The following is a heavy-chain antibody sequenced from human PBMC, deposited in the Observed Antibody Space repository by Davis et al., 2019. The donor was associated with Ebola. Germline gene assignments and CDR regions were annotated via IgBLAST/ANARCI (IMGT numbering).Heavy chain of an antibody. CDR1: GYTFTSYG. CDR3: ARDRESEKGLVVAATPDY. D-gene: IGHD2-15*01. J-gene: IGHJ4*02. Sequence: ASVKVSCKASGYTFTSYGISWVRQAPGQGLEWMGWISAYNGNTNYAQKLQGRVTMTTDTSTSTAHMELRSLGSDDTAVYYCARDRESEKGLVVAATPDYWGQGTLVTVSS. V-gene: IGHV1-18*01. CDR2: ISAYNGNT.